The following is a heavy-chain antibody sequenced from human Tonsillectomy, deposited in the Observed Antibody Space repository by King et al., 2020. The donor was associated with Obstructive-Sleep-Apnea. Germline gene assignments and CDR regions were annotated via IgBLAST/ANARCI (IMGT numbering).Heavy chain of an antibody. CDR3: ARDGDPPYGP. D-gene: IGHD4-17*01. CDR1: GFTFSSYS. V-gene: IGHV3-21*01. Sequence: VQLVESGGGLVKPGGSLRLSCAASGFTFSSYSMNWVRQAPGKGLECVSSISSSSSYIYYADSVTGRFTISRDNAKNSLYLQMNSLRAEDTAVYYCARDGDPPYGPWGQGTLVTVSS. CDR2: ISSSSSYI. J-gene: IGHJ5*02.